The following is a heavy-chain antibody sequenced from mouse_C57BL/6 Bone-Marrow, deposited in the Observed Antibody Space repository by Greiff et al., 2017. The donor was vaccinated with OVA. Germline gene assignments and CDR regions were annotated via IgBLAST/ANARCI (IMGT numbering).Heavy chain of an antibody. CDR2: ISNLAYSI. V-gene: IGHV5-15*01. CDR1: GFTFSDYG. D-gene: IGHD1-1*01. CDR3: ARLYYGSSYDWYFDV. Sequence: EVMLVESGGGLVQPGGSLKLSCAASGFTFSDYGMAWVRQAPRKGPEWVAFISNLAYSIYYADTVTGRFTISRENAKNTLYLEMSSLRSEDTAMYYCARLYYGSSYDWYFDVWGTGTTVTVSS. J-gene: IGHJ1*03.